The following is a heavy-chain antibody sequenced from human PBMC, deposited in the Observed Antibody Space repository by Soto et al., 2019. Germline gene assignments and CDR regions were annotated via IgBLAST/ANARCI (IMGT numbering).Heavy chain of an antibody. CDR3: ARSGSPEDAFDI. D-gene: IGHD7-27*01. V-gene: IGHV3-74*01. J-gene: IGHJ3*02. CDR1: GFTFSSYW. Sequence: EVQLVESGGGLVQPGGSLRLSCAASGFTFSSYWMHWVRQAPGKGLVWVSRINSDGSSTSYADSVKGRFTISRDNAKNTLYLQTNSLRAEDTAVYYCARSGSPEDAFDIWGQGTMVTVSS. CDR2: INSDGSST.